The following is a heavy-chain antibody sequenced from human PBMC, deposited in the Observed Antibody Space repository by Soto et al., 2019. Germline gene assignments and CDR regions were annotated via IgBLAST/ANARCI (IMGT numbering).Heavy chain of an antibody. Sequence: GGSLRLSCAASGFTFSSYAMSWVRQAPGKGLEWVSAISGSGGSTYYADSVKGRFTISRDNSKNTLYLQMNSLRAEDTAVYYCASQTVDIVVVVADEYNWFDPWGQGTLVTVSS. J-gene: IGHJ5*02. V-gene: IGHV3-23*01. CDR3: ASQTVDIVVVVADEYNWFDP. D-gene: IGHD2-15*01. CDR1: GFTFSSYA. CDR2: ISGSGGST.